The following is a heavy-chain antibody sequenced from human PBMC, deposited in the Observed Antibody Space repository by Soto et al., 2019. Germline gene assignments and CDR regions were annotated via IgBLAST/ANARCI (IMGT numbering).Heavy chain of an antibody. J-gene: IGHJ4*02. V-gene: IGHV4-4*01. Sequence: LALTCEVSSGSIGDDHWWSWVRQSPGKGLEWIGEIHHSGRTTYNPSLTSRITISVDKSKNQLFLELNSVTAAYAAVYCCTTNGYYSCDYWGQGILVTVSS. D-gene: IGHD3-22*01. CDR3: TTNGYYSCDY. CDR1: SGSIGDDHW. CDR2: IHHSGRT.